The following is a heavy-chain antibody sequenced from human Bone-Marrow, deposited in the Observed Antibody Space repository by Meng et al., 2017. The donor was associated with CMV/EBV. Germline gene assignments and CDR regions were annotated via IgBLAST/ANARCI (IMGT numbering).Heavy chain of an antibody. Sequence: GESLKISCAASGFIFSSYEMNWVRQAPGKGLEWVSYISISGITIYYADSVKGRFTISRDNSKNTLYLQMNSLRAEDTAVYYCAKDYYDSSGYKDYWGQGTLVTVSS. V-gene: IGHV3-48*03. CDR3: AKDYYDSSGYKDY. J-gene: IGHJ4*02. CDR1: GFIFSSYE. D-gene: IGHD3-22*01. CDR2: ISISGITI.